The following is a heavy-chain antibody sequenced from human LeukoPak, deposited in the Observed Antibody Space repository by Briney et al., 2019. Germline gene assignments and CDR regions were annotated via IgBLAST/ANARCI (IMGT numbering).Heavy chain of an antibody. CDR1: GFTVSSKY. D-gene: IGHD6-13*01. CDR3: VSYEQQLSSWYFDL. V-gene: IGHV3-53*01. Sequence: GGSLRLACAASGFTVSSKYMSWVRQAPGKGLEWVSLIYASGSTDYAGSVKGRFTISRDNSKNTLYLQMNSLRAEDTAVYYCVSYEQQLSSWYFDLWGRGTLVTVSS. CDR2: IYASGST. J-gene: IGHJ2*01.